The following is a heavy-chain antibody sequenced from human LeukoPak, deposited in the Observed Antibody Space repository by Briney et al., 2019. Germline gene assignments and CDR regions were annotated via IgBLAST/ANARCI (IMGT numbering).Heavy chain of an antibody. V-gene: IGHV3-30*02. D-gene: IGHD2-2*01. CDR1: GFTFSSYG. CDR3: AREAGGGYCSSTSCYYYYYYMDV. J-gene: IGHJ6*03. Sequence: GGSLRLSCAASGFTFSSYGMHWVRQAPGKGLEWVAFIRYDGSNKYYADSVKGRFTISRDNSKNTLYLQMNSLRAEDTAVYYCAREAGGGYCSSTSCYYYYYYMDVWGKGTTVTVSS. CDR2: IRYDGSNK.